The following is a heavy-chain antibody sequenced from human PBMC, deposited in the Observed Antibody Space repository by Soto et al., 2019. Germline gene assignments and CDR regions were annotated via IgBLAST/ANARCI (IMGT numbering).Heavy chain of an antibody. D-gene: IGHD5-18*01. Sequence: QVQLVQSGAEMRKPGSSLRVSCTASGGTFSDYAFSWVRQVPGLGLEWMGGIVPRFGSPNYAQKFGGRVTITADTSTSTVYMEMSSLRFDDTAVYFCARDRIQLRLGKYSFNGMDVWGQGTTITVSS. J-gene: IGHJ6*02. V-gene: IGHV1-69*06. CDR3: ARDRIQLRLGKYSFNGMDV. CDR2: IVPRFGSP. CDR1: GGTFSDYA.